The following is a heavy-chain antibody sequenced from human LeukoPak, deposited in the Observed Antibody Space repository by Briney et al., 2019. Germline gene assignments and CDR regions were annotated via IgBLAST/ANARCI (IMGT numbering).Heavy chain of an antibody. D-gene: IGHD3-22*01. J-gene: IGHJ5*02. CDR1: GFTFSSYG. CDR2: IWYDGSNK. CDR3: AREYATTYYYDSSGYQDNWFDP. V-gene: IGHV3-33*01. Sequence: GRSLRLSCAASGFTFSSYGMHWVRQAPGKGLEWVAVIWYDGSNKYYADSVKGLFTISRDNSKNTLYLQMNSLRAEDTAVYYCAREYATTYYYDSSGYQDNWFDPWGQGTLVTVSS.